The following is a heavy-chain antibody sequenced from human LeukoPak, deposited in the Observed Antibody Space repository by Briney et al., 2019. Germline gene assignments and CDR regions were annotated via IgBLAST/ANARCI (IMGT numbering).Heavy chain of an antibody. Sequence: SETLSLTCTVSGGSISTYYWSWIRQPPGKGLEWIGYIYYTGSTNYNPSLKSRVTISVDTSKNQFSLKLSSVTAADTALYYCAREEGGSYFDYWGQGTLVTVSS. CDR3: AREEGGSYFDY. CDR1: GGSISTYY. CDR2: IYYTGST. V-gene: IGHV4-59*01. D-gene: IGHD5-12*01. J-gene: IGHJ4*02.